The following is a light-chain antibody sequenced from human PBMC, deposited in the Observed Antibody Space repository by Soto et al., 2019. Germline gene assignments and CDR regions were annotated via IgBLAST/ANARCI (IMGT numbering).Light chain of an antibody. J-gene: IGKJ3*01. CDR3: QQYANTMIT. Sequence: PGILSISPRERATLSCRASQSVRSGYLAWYQQQPGQAPRLLIYGASSRATGIPDRFSGSGSGTDFTLTISRLEPEEFAVYYCQQYANTMITSGPGTKADI. V-gene: IGKV3-20*01. CDR1: QSVRSGY. CDR2: GAS.